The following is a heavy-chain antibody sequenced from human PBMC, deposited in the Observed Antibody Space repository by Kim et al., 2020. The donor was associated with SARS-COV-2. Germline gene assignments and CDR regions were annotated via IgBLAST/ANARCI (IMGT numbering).Heavy chain of an antibody. CDR3: ARKVVSGWYNFYM. CDR2: ISHSGHS. V-gene: IGHV4-38-2*02. D-gene: IGHD6-13*01. CDR1: GSSIGSGYY. Sequence: SETLSLTCTVSGSSIGSGYYWGWIRQPPGRGLEWIGSISHSGHSYYNPSLQSRVTISVDTSKKQFSLKLKSVTAADTAVYYCARKVVSGWYNFYMWGQG. J-gene: IGHJ3*02.